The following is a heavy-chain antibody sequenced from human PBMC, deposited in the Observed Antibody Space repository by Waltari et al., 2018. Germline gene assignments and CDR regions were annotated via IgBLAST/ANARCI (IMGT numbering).Heavy chain of an antibody. D-gene: IGHD7-27*01. CDR3: TTLDAPWGG. V-gene: IGHV3-15*01. J-gene: IGHJ4*01. Sequence: EVQMVESGGGSMKPGDSLRLSCVSSGFRFTPAWLTWVRPAPGKGLEWVGSIRSKSEGATTDYAAPVKGRFAISREDSQNMVFLQMNSLRTEDTAVYFCTTLDAPWGGWGHGTLVTVSS. CDR2: IRSKSEGATT. CDR1: GFRFTPAW.